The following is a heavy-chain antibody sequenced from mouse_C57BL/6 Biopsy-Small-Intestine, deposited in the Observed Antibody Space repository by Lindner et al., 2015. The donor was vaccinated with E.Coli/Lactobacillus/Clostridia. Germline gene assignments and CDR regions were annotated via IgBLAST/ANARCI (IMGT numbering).Heavy chain of an antibody. D-gene: IGHD4-1*01. J-gene: IGHJ2*01. CDR3: ARDWYYFDY. V-gene: IGHV5-17*01. CDR2: ISSGSSTI. Sequence: SGGGLVKPGGSLKLSCAASGFTFSDYGMHWVRQTPEKGLEWVAFISSGSSTIYYADTVKGRFAISRDNAKDTLFLQMTSLRSEDTAMYYCARDWYYFDYWGQGTTLTVSS. CDR1: GFTFSDYG.